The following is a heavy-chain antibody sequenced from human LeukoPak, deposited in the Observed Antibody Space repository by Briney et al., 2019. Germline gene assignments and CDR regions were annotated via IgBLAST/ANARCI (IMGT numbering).Heavy chain of an antibody. J-gene: IGHJ4*02. Sequence: PGGSLRLSCAASGFTFSSYAMSWVRQAPGKGLEWVSAISGSGGSTYYADSVKGRFTISRDTSNKILYLHMSSLRAEDTAVYFCGKEVERHFDLKYWGQGTLVTVSS. CDR1: GFTFSSYA. CDR2: ISGSGGST. CDR3: GKEVERHFDLKY. V-gene: IGHV3-23*01.